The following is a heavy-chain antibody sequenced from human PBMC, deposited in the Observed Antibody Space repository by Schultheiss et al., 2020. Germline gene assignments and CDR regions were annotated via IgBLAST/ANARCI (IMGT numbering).Heavy chain of an antibody. CDR2: ISGGGTYT. V-gene: IGHV3-23*01. Sequence: GESLKISCAASGFTFSSYAMTWVRQAPGMGLEWVSAISGGGTYTYYADSVKGRFTISRDNSKNTLYLQMNSLRADDTAVYYCAKNKGTGTACYDYWGQGTLVTVSS. D-gene: IGHD3/OR15-3a*01. CDR3: AKNKGTGTACYDY. CDR1: GFTFSSYA. J-gene: IGHJ4*02.